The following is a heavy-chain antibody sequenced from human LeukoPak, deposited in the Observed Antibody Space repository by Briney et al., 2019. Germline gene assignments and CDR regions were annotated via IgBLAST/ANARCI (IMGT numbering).Heavy chain of an antibody. V-gene: IGHV4-34*01. J-gene: IGHJ6*03. CDR3: ARDYYDSSGYYGRYYYYYYMDV. CDR1: GGSFSGYY. D-gene: IGHD3-22*01. Sequence: SETLSLTCAVYGGSFSGYYWSWIRQPPGKGLEWIGEINHSGSTNYNPSLKSRVTISVDTSKNQFSLMLSSVTAADTAVYYCARDYYDSSGYYGRYYYYYYMDVWGKGTTVTVSS. CDR2: INHSGST.